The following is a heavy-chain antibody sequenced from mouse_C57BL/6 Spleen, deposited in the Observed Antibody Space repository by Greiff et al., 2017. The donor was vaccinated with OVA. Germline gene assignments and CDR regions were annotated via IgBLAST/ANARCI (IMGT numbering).Heavy chain of an antibody. CDR2: INPYNGGT. CDR1: GYTFTDYY. D-gene: IGHD1-1*01. J-gene: IGHJ2*01. Sequence: VQLQQSGPELVQPGASVKISCKASGYTFTDYYMNWVKQSHGKSLEWIGEINPYNGGTSYNQKFKGKATLTVDKSTSTAYMELRRLTSEDSAVYYCATITTVGATDWGQGTTLTVSS. CDR3: ATITTVGATD. V-gene: IGHV1-26*01.